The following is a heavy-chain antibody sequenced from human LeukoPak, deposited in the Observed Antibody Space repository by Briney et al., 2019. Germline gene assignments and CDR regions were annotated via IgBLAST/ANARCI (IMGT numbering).Heavy chain of an antibody. CDR1: GFTFSSYS. CDR2: ISSSSSYI. D-gene: IGHD7-27*01. CDR3: ARDSHWAFDY. Sequence: PGGSLRLSCAASGFTFSSYSRNWVRQAPGKGLEWVSSISSSSSYIYYADSVKGRFTISSDNANNSLYLQMSSLRAEDTAVYYCARDSHWAFDYLGQGTLVTVSS. V-gene: IGHV3-21*01. J-gene: IGHJ4*02.